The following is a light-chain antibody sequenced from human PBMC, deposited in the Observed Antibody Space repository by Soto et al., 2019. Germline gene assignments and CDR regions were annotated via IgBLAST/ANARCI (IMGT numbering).Light chain of an antibody. J-gene: IGKJ1*01. CDR3: QQYSSSP. CDR1: QSVSSSY. Sequence: EIVLTQSPGTLSLSPGERATLSCRASQSVSSSYLAWYQQKPGQAPRLLIYGASSRATGIPDRFSGSGSGTDFTLTISRLEPEDFAVYYCQQYSSSPLGQGTKVEIK. V-gene: IGKV3-20*01. CDR2: GAS.